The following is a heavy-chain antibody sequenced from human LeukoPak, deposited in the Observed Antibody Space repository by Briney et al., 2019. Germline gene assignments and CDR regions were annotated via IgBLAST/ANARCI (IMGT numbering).Heavy chain of an antibody. D-gene: IGHD4-11*01. Sequence: SETLSLTCTVSGGSISSHYWSWIRQPPGKGLEWIGYTYYSGSTNYNPSLKSRVTISVDTSKNQFSLKLSSVTAADTAVYYCARGVRGGNYVNYYYYYMDVWGKGTTVTVSS. CDR2: TYYSGST. V-gene: IGHV4-59*11. CDR1: GGSISSHY. J-gene: IGHJ6*03. CDR3: ARGVRGGNYVNYYYYYMDV.